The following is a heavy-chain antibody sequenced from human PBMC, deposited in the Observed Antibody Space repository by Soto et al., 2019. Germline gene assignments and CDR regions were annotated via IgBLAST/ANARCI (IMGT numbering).Heavy chain of an antibody. CDR1: GFTFDDYG. V-gene: IGHV3-30*18. J-gene: IGHJ4*02. D-gene: IGHD6-19*01. Sequence: GGSLRLSCAASGFTFDDYGMSWVRQAPGKGLEWVAVISYDGSNKYYADSVKGRFTISRDNSKNTLYLQMNSLRAEDTAVYYCAKEGSSFLGSGWIDYWGQGTLVTVSS. CDR2: ISYDGSNK. CDR3: AKEGSSFLGSGWIDY.